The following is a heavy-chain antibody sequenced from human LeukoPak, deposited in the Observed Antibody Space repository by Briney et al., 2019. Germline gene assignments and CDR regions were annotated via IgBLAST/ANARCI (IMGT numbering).Heavy chain of an antibody. Sequence: GGSLRLSCAASGFTFSSYWMSWVRQAPGKGLEWVANIKQDGSEKYYVDSVKGRFTISRDNAKNSLYLQMNSLRAEDTAVYYCTRFGTGYSSSPFDYWGQGTLVTVSS. J-gene: IGHJ4*02. CDR3: TRFGTGYSSSPFDY. CDR1: GFTFSSYW. V-gene: IGHV3-7*01. D-gene: IGHD6-13*01. CDR2: IKQDGSEK.